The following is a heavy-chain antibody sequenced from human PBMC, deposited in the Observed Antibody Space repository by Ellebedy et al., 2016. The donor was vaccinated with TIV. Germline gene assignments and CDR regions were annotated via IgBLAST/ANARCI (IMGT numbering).Heavy chain of an antibody. CDR2: IITVLETP. J-gene: IGHJ1*01. D-gene: IGHD1-26*01. Sequence: AASVKVSCKASGGRFISYVISWVRQAPGQGLEWMGGIITVLETPNYEQKFQGRLNGSADKSQNTAYMELSSLTSEDTALYNWAADLASVGQWGQGTLVIVSS. V-gene: IGHV1-69*10. CDR1: GGRFISYV. CDR3: AADLASVGQ.